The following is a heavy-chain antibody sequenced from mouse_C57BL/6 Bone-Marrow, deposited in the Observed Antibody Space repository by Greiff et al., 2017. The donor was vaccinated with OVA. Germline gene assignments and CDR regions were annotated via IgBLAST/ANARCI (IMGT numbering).Heavy chain of an antibody. CDR1: GYAFSSSW. CDR2: IYPGDGDT. J-gene: IGHJ1*03. V-gene: IGHV1-82*01. CDR3: ARSTTMSTRYWYFDV. D-gene: IGHD2-4*01. Sequence: VQLQQSGPELVKPGASVKISCKASGYAFSSSWMNWVKQRPGKGLEWIGRIYPGDGDTNYNGKFKGKATLTADKSSSTAYMQLSSLTSEDSAVYFCARSTTMSTRYWYFDVWGTGTTVTVSS.